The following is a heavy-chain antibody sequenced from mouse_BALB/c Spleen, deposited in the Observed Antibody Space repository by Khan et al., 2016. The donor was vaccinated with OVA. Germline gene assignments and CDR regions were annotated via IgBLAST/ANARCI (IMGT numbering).Heavy chain of an antibody. CDR2: ISPGSGDT. V-gene: IGHV1-77*01. CDR1: GYTFTDYY. J-gene: IGHJ3*01. CDR3: VGRNYFGYTFAY. D-gene: IGHD1-2*01. Sequence: QVQLQQSGAELARPGASVKLSCKASGYTFTDYYINWVKQRTGQGLEWIGEISPGSGDTYYNEKFKGKATLTADKSSSTVYMQLSSLTAEASAVYFWVGRNYFGYTFAYWGQGTLVTVSA.